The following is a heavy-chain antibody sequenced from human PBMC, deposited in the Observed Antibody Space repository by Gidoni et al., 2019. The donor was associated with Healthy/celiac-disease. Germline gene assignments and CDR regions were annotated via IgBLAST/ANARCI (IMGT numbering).Heavy chain of an antibody. CDR1: GFNFSRYR. CDR3: ARDSSSPYYYYYYGMDV. D-gene: IGHD6-13*01. J-gene: IGHJ6*02. CDR2: ISSSSSYR. V-gene: IGHV3-21*01. Sequence: EVQLVESGGSLVKPGGSMRLSCAASGFNFSRYRMNWVRQAPGKGLEWVSAISSSSSYRYYADSVKGRFTLSRDNAKNSLYLQMNSLRAEDTAVYYCARDSSSPYYYYYYGMDVWGQGTTVTVSS.